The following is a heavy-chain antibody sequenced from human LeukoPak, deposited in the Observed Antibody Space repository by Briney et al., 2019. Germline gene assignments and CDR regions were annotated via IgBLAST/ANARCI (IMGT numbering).Heavy chain of an antibody. J-gene: IGHJ4*02. Sequence: GGSLRLSCAASGFTFSSYSMNWVRQAPGKGLEWVSSISSSSSYIYYADSVKGRFTISRDNAKNSLYLQMNSLRAEDTAAYYCARSVVPAAMFLAFPRTFDYWGQGTLVTVSS. CDR3: ARSVVPAAMFLAFPRTFDY. CDR1: GFTFSSYS. V-gene: IGHV3-21*01. D-gene: IGHD2-2*01. CDR2: ISSSSSYI.